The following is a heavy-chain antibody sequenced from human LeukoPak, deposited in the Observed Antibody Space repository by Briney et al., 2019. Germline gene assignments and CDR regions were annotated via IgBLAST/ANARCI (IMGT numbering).Heavy chain of an antibody. V-gene: IGHV3-48*03. CDR3: ARISGWYCDY. CDR1: GFTFSSYE. CDR2: ISSRGGTI. D-gene: IGHD6-19*01. J-gene: IGHJ4*02. Sequence: GGSLRLSCAASGFTFSSYEMNWVRQAPGEGLEWISYISSRGGTIKYGDSVKGRFTISRDNAKNSLYLQMNSLRAEDTAVYYCARISGWYCDYWGQGTLVTVSS.